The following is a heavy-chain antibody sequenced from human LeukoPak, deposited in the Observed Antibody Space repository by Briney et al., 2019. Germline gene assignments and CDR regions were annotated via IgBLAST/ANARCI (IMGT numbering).Heavy chain of an antibody. V-gene: IGHV1-46*01. CDR2: ISPSGGST. CDR3: ARIDILTGNDDY. CDR1: GYTFTSYY. D-gene: IGHD3-9*01. J-gene: IGHJ4*02. Sequence: GASVKVSCKASGYTFTSYYMHWVRQAPGQGLEWMGIISPSGGSTSYAQKFQGRVTMTRDTSTSTAYMELRSLGSDDTAVYYCARIDILTGNDDYWGQGTLVTVSS.